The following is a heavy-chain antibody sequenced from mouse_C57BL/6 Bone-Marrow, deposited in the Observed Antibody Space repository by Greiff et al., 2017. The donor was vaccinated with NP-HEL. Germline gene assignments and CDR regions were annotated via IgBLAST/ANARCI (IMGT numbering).Heavy chain of an antibody. CDR2: INPNNGGT. CDR3: ASPGGYYGSY. V-gene: IGHV1-26*01. Sequence: EVQLQQSGPELVKPGASVKISCKASGYTFTDYYMNWVKQSHGKSLEWIGDINPNNGGTSYNQKFKGKATLTVDKSSSTAYMELRSLTSEDSAVYYCASPGGYYGSYWGQGTLVTVSA. CDR1: GYTFTDYY. J-gene: IGHJ3*01. D-gene: IGHD1-1*01.